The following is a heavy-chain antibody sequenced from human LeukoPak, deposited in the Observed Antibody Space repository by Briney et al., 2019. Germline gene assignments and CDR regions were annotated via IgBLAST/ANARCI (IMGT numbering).Heavy chain of an antibody. CDR2: IDTAGVT. CDR1: GFTFSSYD. CDR3: APSSGYYGGYFDY. V-gene: IGHV3-13*01. J-gene: IGHJ4*02. D-gene: IGHD3-22*01. Sequence: GGSLRLSCAGSGFTFSSYDMHWVRQAAGKGLEWVAGIDTAGVTYYPGSVRGRFTISRENGRNSFFLQMNSLRAEDTAVYYCAPSSGYYGGYFDYWGQGTLVTVSS.